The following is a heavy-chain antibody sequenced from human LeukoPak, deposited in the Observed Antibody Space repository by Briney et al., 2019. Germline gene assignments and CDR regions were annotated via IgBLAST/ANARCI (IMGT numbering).Heavy chain of an antibody. V-gene: IGHV5-51*01. CDR3: ARPNITSYYDSRGYDAFDV. Sequence: GESLRISCKGSGYSFTSYWVGWVRQMPGKGLEWMGIIYPDDSDTRYSPSFQGQVTISADKSVRTAYLQWSSLKASDTAMYYCARPNITSYYDSRGYDAFDVWGQGTMVAVSS. D-gene: IGHD3-22*01. CDR1: GYSFTSYW. CDR2: IYPDDSDT. J-gene: IGHJ3*01.